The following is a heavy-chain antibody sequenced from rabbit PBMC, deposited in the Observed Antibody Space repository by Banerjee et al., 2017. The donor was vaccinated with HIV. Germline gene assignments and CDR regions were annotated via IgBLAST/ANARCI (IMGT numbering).Heavy chain of an antibody. J-gene: IGHJ3*01. CDR3: ARGGGL. Sequence: QLVESGGGLVKPEGSLKLSCKASGFDFTSYYMSWVRQAPGKGLEWIGYIDPVFGSAYYASWVNGRFSISRENTQNTVSLQLNSLTAADTATYFCARGGGLWGQGTLVTV. CDR2: IDPVFGSA. CDR1: GFDFTSYY. V-gene: IGHV1S7*01.